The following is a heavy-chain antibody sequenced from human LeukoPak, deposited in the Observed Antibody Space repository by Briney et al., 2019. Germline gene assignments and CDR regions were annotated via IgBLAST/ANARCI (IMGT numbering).Heavy chain of an antibody. CDR2: IKSKTDSGTT. CDR3: TTYCSGGGCYFWGRIF. J-gene: IGHJ4*02. Sequence: GGSLRPSCAASGFTFSTAWMSWVRQAPGKGLEWVGHIKSKTDSGTTDYAAPVKGRFTISRDDSKHTLYLQMNSLKTEDTAVYYCTTYCSGGGCYFWGRIFWGQGTLVTVSS. CDR1: GFTFSTAW. D-gene: IGHD2-15*01. V-gene: IGHV3-15*01.